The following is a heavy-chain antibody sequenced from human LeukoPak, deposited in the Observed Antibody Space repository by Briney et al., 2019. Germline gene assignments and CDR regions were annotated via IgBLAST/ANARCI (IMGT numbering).Heavy chain of an antibody. CDR1: GGSFSGYY. D-gene: IGHD2-2*01. CDR2: INHSGST. Sequence: SETLSLTCAVYGGSFSGYYWSWIRQPPGKGLEWIGEINHSGSTNYNPSLKSRVTISVDTSKNQSSLKLSSVTAADTAVYYCARLVVVVPVSYYYYGMDVWGQGTTVTVSS. CDR3: ARLVVVVPVSYYYYGMDV. V-gene: IGHV4-34*01. J-gene: IGHJ6*02.